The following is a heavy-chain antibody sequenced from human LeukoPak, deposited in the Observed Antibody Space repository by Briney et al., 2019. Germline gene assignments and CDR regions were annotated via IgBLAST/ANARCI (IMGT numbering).Heavy chain of an antibody. CDR3: ARDFRNAGDY. Sequence: GGSLRLSCTTAGFTFSDYWMNWVRQAPGRGLEWVANMNQDGSDKYYVDSVKGRFTISRDNAKNSVYLQMNGLRAEDTAVYFCARDFRNAGDYWGQGTLVTVSS. CDR2: MNQDGSDK. CDR1: GFTFSDYW. V-gene: IGHV3-7*01. J-gene: IGHJ4*02. D-gene: IGHD1-14*01.